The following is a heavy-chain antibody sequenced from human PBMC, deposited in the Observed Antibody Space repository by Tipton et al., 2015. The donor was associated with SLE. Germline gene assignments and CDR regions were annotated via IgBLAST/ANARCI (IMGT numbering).Heavy chain of an antibody. CDR2: VYASGST. V-gene: IGHV4-61*09. CDR1: GDSITSGPYY. J-gene: IGHJ4*02. Sequence: TLSLTCTVSGDSITSGPYYWSWIRQPAGKGLEWIGHVYASGSTDYNPSLKTRLSISIDTSRNQFSLKLSSVTAADTAVYYCARDRSIIVAGNYFDYWGQGTKVTVSS. CDR3: ARDRSIIVAGNYFDY. D-gene: IGHD6-19*01.